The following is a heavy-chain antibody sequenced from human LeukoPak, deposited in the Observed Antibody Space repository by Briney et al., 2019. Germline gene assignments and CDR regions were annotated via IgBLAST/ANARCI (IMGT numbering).Heavy chain of an antibody. J-gene: IGHJ4*02. V-gene: IGHV4-59*01. Sequence: PSETLSLTCTVSGDSIRTYHWNWIRQYPGKGLEWIGSAHYSGSGNLNPSLKSRLTISVDTSKNQVSLKLSSITAADTAVYYCARDEINYGSGSYFDFWGQGTLVTVSS. CDR2: AHYSGSG. CDR3: ARDEINYGSGSYFDF. D-gene: IGHD3-10*01. CDR1: GDSIRTYH.